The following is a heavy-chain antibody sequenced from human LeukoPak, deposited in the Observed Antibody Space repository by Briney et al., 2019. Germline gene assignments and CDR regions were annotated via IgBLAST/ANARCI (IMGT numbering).Heavy chain of an antibody. CDR2: IGSDNKP. J-gene: IGHJ6*02. Sequence: GGSLRLSCEASGFTFSAYAMTWVRQAPGKGLEWVSSIGSDNKPHYSESVKGRFAISRDNSKSMLFLQLNSLRAEDTAVYYCAKDLHRRDIVVVPAAPFYYYYGMDVWGQGTTVTVSS. CDR3: AKDLHRRDIVVVPAAPFYYYYGMDV. D-gene: IGHD2-2*01. CDR1: GFTFSAYA. V-gene: IGHV3-23*01.